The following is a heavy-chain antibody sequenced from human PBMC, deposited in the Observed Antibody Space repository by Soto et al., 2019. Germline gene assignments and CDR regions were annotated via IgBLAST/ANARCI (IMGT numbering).Heavy chain of an antibody. Sequence: GESLKISCKGSGYSFTSYWIGWVRQMPGKGLEWMGIIYPGDSDTRYSPSFQGQVTISADKSISTAYLQWSSLKASDTAMYYCARHTPAYCGRDCYPDAFDIWGQGTMVTVSS. V-gene: IGHV5-51*01. J-gene: IGHJ3*02. CDR1: GYSFTSYW. D-gene: IGHD2-21*02. CDR3: ARHTPAYCGRDCYPDAFDI. CDR2: IYPGDSDT.